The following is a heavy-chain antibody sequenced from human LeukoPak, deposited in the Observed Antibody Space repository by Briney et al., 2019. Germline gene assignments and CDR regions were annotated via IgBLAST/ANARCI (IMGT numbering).Heavy chain of an antibody. CDR2: ISSRSSFI. CDR3: ARVDSSSPPRGGFDV. CDR1: GFTFSGYN. V-gene: IGHV3-21*01. J-gene: IGHJ3*01. D-gene: IGHD6-13*01. Sequence: PGGSLRLSCAGSGFTFSGYNMNWVRQAPGKGLEWVSSISSRSSFIYYADSVKGRFSISRDNAKNLLYLQMNSLRAEDTAVYYCARVDSSSPPRGGFDVWGQGTMVTVSS.